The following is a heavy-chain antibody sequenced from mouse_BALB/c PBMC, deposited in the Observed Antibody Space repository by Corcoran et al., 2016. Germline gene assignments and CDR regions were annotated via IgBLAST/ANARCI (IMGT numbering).Heavy chain of an antibody. V-gene: IGHV14-3*02. D-gene: IGHD2-2*01. CDR1: GFNIKDTS. J-gene: IGHJ2*01. Sequence: EVQLQQSGAELVKPGAVVKLSCTASGFNIKDTSMHWVKQRPEQGLEWIGRIDPSNGNTKYDPKFQGKATITADTASSTAYLQLSSLTSEDTAVYYSARGYDYFYYWGQGTTLTVSS. CDR3: ARGYDYFYY. CDR2: IDPSNGNT.